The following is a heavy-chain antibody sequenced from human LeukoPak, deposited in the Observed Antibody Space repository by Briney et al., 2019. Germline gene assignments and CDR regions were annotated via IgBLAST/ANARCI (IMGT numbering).Heavy chain of an antibody. CDR1: SFTFSSYA. CDR3: AKELGPAGRINWFDS. Sequence: GGSLRLSCAVSSFTFSSYAVSGVRRAPGRGLEGVSGISGSGGRTYYVHSVRGRFTLSIDNSNNTLYQQMNSLRAEDTALYYYAKELGPAGRINWFDSWGQGALVTVSP. V-gene: IGHV3-23*01. D-gene: IGHD3-10*01. J-gene: IGHJ5*01. CDR2: ISGSGGRT.